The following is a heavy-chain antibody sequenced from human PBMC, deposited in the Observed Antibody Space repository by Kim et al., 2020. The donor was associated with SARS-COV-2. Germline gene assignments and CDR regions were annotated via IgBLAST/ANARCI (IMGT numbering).Heavy chain of an antibody. Sequence: GGSLRLSCGASGFTFSIYGMHWVRQAPGKGLEWVAIISYDGSNKYYADSVKGRFTISRDNSKNTLYLQMNSLRAEDTAVYFCVSGGSYYFDSWGQGTLVT. D-gene: IGHD1-26*01. CDR1: GFTFSIYG. CDR2: ISYDGSNK. V-gene: IGHV3-30*03. CDR3: VSGGSYYFDS. J-gene: IGHJ4*02.